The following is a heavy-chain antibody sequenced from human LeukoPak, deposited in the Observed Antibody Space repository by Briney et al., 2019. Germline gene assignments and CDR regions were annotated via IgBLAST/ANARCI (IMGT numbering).Heavy chain of an antibody. Sequence: GRSLRLSCAASGFTFSSYGMHWVRQAPGKGLERVAVISYDGSNKYYADSVKGRFTISRDNSKNTLYLQMDSLRAEDTAVYYCAREPEMATIDYWGQGTLVTVSS. CDR2: ISYDGSNK. V-gene: IGHV3-30*03. D-gene: IGHD5-24*01. CDR3: AREPEMATIDY. CDR1: GFTFSSYG. J-gene: IGHJ4*02.